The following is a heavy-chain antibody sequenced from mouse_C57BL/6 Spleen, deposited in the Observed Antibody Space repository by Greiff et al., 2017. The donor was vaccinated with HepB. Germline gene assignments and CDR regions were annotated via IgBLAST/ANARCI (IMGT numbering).Heavy chain of an antibody. D-gene: IGHD1-1*01. CDR1: GYAFSSSW. Sequence: QVQLQQSGPELVKPGASVKISCKASGYAFSSSWMNWVKQRPGKGLEWIGRIYPGDGDTNYNVKFKGKATLTADKSSSTAYMQLSSLTSEDSAVYFCARKGGRTVVATPYFDVWGTGTTVTVSS. CDR2: IYPGDGDT. J-gene: IGHJ1*03. CDR3: ARKGGRTVVATPYFDV. V-gene: IGHV1-82*01.